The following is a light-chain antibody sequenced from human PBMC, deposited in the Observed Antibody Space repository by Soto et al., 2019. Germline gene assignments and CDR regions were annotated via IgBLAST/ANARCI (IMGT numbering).Light chain of an antibody. CDR2: GAS. V-gene: IGKV3-20*01. Sequence: EIVLTQSPGTLSLSPVERAALSVSASQSVGSSHLAWYQQKPGQAPRLLIYGASSRATGIPDRFSGSGSGTDFTLTISRLEPEDSAVYYCQQYGSSPWTFGQGSKVDIK. CDR3: QQYGSSPWT. CDR1: QSVGSSH. J-gene: IGKJ1*01.